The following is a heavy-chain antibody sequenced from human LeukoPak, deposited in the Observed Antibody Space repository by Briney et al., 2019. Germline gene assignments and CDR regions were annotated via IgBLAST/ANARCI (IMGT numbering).Heavy chain of an antibody. J-gene: IGHJ5*02. Sequence: VASVKVSCKASGYTFTGYYMHWLRQAPGQGLEWMGWINPNSGGTNYAQKFLGRVTMTRDTSTSTAYMELSRLRSDDTAVYYCARDHGLRYGIHREPPFDPWGQGTLVTVSS. CDR3: ARDHGLRYGIHREPPFDP. CDR2: INPNSGGT. D-gene: IGHD3-9*01. CDR1: GYTFTGYY. V-gene: IGHV1-2*02.